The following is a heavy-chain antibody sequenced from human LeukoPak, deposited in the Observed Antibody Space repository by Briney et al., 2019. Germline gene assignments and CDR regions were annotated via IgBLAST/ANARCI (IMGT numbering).Heavy chain of an antibody. CDR3: AGAPYYYDSGGYSDY. CDR1: GFTFSSYW. J-gene: IGHJ4*02. D-gene: IGHD3-22*01. V-gene: IGHV3-7*03. CDR2: IKQDGSEK. Sequence: GGSLRLSCAASGFTFSSYWMSWVRQAPGKGLEWVANIKQDGSEKYYVDSVKGRFTISRDNAKNSLYLQMNSLRAEDTAVYYCAGAPYYYDSGGYSDYWGQETLVTVPS.